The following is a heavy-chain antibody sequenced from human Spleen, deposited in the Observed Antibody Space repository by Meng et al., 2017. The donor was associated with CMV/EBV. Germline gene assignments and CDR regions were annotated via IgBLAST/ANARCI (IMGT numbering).Heavy chain of an antibody. J-gene: IGHJ4*02. CDR3: VKGWQQLGDS. CDR2: IWYDGTKK. V-gene: IGHV3-33*06. CDR1: GFTFSSYG. D-gene: IGHD4-23*01. Sequence: GGSLRLSCAASGFTFSSYGMHWVRQAPDKGLEWVAGIWYDGTKKYHADPVKGRFTISRDNSNNTLHLQMNSLRADDTAVYYCVKGWQQLGDSWGQGTLVTVSS.